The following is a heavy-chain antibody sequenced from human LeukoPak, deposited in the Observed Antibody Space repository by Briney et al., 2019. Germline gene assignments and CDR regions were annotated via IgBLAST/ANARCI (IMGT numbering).Heavy chain of an antibody. Sequence: SETLSLTCAVYGGSFSGYYWSWIRQPPGKGLEWIGEINHSGSTNYNPSLKSRVTISVDTSKNQFSLKLSSVTAADTVVYYCARGPHDSSGYYSGITPPFDYWGQGTLVTVSS. J-gene: IGHJ4*02. CDR1: GGSFSGYY. V-gene: IGHV4-34*01. CDR3: ARGPHDSSGYYSGITPPFDY. CDR2: INHSGST. D-gene: IGHD3-22*01.